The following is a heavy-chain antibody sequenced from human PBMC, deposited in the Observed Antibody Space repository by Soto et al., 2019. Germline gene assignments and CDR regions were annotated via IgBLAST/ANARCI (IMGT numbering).Heavy chain of an antibody. V-gene: IGHV1-2*04. D-gene: IGHD3-10*01. CDR1: GYTFTGYY. CDR3: ARSCADITMVRGVYYYYYYMDV. Sequence: ASVKVSCKASGYTFTGYYMHWVRQAPGQGLEWMGWINPNSGGTNYAQKFQGWVAMTRDTSISTAYMELSRLRSDDTAVYYCARSCADITMVRGVYYYYYYMDVWGKGTTVTVSS. J-gene: IGHJ6*03. CDR2: INPNSGGT.